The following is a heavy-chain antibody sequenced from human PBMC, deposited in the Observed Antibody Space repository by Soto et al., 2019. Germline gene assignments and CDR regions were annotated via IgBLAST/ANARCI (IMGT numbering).Heavy chain of an antibody. Sequence: SETLSLTCTVSGGSISSYYWSWIRQPPGKGLEWIGYIYYSGSTNYNPSLRSRVTISVDTSKNQFSLKLSSVTAADTAVYYCARGAERVVPAALNWFDPWGQGTLVTVSS. CDR1: GGSISSYY. CDR2: IYYSGST. D-gene: IGHD2-2*01. CDR3: ARGAERVVPAALNWFDP. J-gene: IGHJ5*02. V-gene: IGHV4-59*01.